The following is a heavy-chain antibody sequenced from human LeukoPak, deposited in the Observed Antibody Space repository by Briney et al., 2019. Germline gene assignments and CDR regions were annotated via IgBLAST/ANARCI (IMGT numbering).Heavy chain of an antibody. CDR1: GGPFSGSY. J-gene: IGHJ4*02. V-gene: IGHV4-34*01. CDR3: ARGGLYSNYFDS. D-gene: IGHD4-11*01. CDR2: INENGNS. Sequence: PSETLSLTCAVYGGPFSGSYWSWLRQPPGKGPEWIGDINENGNSNYIPSLKSRVTISVDTSKNQFSLKVTSVTAADTAVYYCARGGLYSNYFDSWGQGTLVAVS.